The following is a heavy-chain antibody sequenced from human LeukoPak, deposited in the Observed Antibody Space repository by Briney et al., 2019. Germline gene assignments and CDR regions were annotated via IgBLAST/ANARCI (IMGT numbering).Heavy chain of an antibody. D-gene: IGHD5-18*01. CDR2: IYYSGST. V-gene: IGHV4-39*01. Sequence: SETLSLTCTVSGGSISSSSYYWGWIRQPPGKGLEWIGSIYYSGSTYYNPSLKSRVTISVDTSKNQFSLKLSSVTAADTAVYYCARHPGGYSYGPFDYWGQGTLVTVSS. CDR1: GGSISSSSYY. J-gene: IGHJ4*02. CDR3: ARHPGGYSYGPFDY.